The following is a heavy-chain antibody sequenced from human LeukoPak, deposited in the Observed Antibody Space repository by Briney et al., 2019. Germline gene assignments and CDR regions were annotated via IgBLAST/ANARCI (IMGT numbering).Heavy chain of an antibody. V-gene: IGHV3-30*18. J-gene: IGHJ3*02. Sequence: GGSLRLSCAASGFTFSSYGMHRVRQAPGKGLEWVAVISYDGSNKYYADSVKGRFTISRDNSKNTLYLQMNSLRAEDTAVYYCAKIAAGNAFDIWGQGTMVTVSS. CDR3: AKIAAGNAFDI. D-gene: IGHD6-13*01. CDR2: ISYDGSNK. CDR1: GFTFSSYG.